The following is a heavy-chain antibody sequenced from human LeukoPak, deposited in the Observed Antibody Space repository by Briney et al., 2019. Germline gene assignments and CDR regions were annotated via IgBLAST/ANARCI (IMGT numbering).Heavy chain of an antibody. V-gene: IGHV3-30*18. CDR2: ISYDGSNK. D-gene: IGHD2-2*02. Sequence: PGRSLRLSCAASGFTFSSYGMHWVRQAPGKGLEWVAVISYDGSNKYYADSVKGRFTISRDNSKNTLYLQMNSLRAEDTAVYYCAKGAIYSPPVNLFDYWGQGTLVTVSS. CDR1: GFTFSSYG. J-gene: IGHJ4*02. CDR3: AKGAIYSPPVNLFDY.